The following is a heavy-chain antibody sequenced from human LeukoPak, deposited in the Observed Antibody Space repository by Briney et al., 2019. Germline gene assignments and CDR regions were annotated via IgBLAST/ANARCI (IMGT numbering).Heavy chain of an antibody. Sequence: GGSLRLSCAASGFTVSSNYMSWVRQAPGKGLEWVSFIYGDGSTYYADSVKGRFTISRDNSKNALYLQMNSLRAEDTAVYYCARSTTGDAFDVWDQGTMVTVSS. CDR3: ARSTTGDAFDV. J-gene: IGHJ3*01. CDR1: GFTVSSNY. D-gene: IGHD1-1*01. V-gene: IGHV3-66*02. CDR2: IYGDGST.